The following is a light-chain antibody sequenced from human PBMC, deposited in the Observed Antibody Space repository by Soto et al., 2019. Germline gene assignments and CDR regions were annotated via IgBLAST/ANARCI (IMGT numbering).Light chain of an antibody. CDR1: QSVSSN. J-gene: IGKJ3*01. V-gene: IGKV3-15*01. CDR3: HQYNKWPSFT. CDR2: GAS. Sequence: EIVMTQSPASLSVSPGERATLSCRASQSVSSNLAWYQQKPGQPPRLLIYGASTRATGIPARFSGSGSGTEFTLTISSLQSEDFAVYYCHQYNKWPSFTFGHGTKVDVK.